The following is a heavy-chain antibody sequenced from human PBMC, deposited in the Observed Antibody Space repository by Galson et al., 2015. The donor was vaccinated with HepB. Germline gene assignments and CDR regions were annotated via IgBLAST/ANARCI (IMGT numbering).Heavy chain of an antibody. CDR1: GFTFSNYW. CDR3: ASGSFVYYYDTSGDY. D-gene: IGHD3-22*01. Sequence: SLRLSCAASGFTFSNYWMHWVRQVPGKGLLWVSRITTDGIITTYADSVRGRFTISRDNAKNTLYLQMNSLRVEDTAVYYCASGSFVYYYDTSGDYWGQGTLVTVSS. V-gene: IGHV3-74*01. J-gene: IGHJ4*02. CDR2: ITTDGIIT.